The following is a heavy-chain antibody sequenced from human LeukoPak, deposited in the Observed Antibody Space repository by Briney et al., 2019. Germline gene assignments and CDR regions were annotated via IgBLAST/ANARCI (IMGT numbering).Heavy chain of an antibody. J-gene: IGHJ4*02. CDR1: GGSISSYY. D-gene: IGHD3-3*01. V-gene: IGHV4-4*07. CDR2: IYTSGST. Sequence: PSETLSLTCTVSGGSISSYYWSWIRQPAGKGLEWIGRIYTSGSTNYNPSLKSRVTMSVDTYKNQFSLKLSSVTAADTAVYYCAIQYYDFWSGYLDYWGQGTLVTVSS. CDR3: AIQYYDFWSGYLDY.